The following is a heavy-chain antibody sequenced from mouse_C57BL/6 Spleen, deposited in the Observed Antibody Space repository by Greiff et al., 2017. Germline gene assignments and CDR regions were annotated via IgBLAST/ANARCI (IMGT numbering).Heavy chain of an antibody. CDR1: GYTFTDHT. Sequence: QVQLQQSDAELVKPGASVKISCKASGYTFTDHTIHWMKQRPEQGLEWIGYIYPRDGSTKYNEKFKGKATLTADKSSSTAYMQLNSLTSEDSAVYFCAGNGFDVWYFDVWGTGTTVTVSS. V-gene: IGHV1-78*01. J-gene: IGHJ1*03. CDR3: AGNGFDVWYFDV. CDR2: IYPRDGST. D-gene: IGHD2-2*01.